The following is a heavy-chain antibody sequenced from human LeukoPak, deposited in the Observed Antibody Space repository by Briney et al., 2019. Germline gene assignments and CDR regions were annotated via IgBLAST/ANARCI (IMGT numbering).Heavy chain of an antibody. J-gene: IGHJ4*02. CDR1: GGSISSNY. CDR3: ASVQLWETYYFDY. CDR2: IYYSGST. V-gene: IGHV4-59*01. D-gene: IGHD5-18*01. Sequence: SETLSLTCTVSGGSISSNYWSWIRQPPGKGLEWIGYIYYSGSTNYNPSLKSRVTISVDTSKNQFSLKLSSVTAADTAVYYCASVQLWETYYFDYWGQGTLVTVSS.